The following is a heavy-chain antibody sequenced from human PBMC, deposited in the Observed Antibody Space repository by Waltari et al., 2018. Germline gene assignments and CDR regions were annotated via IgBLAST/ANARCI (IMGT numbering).Heavy chain of an antibody. CDR2: IYQSGTT. CDR1: GGSVSSTDNY. V-gene: IGHV4-30-4*01. D-gene: IGHD3-22*01. J-gene: IGHJ4*02. CDR3: ARLRVSSGSFFPDY. Sequence: QVRLQESGPGLVKPSQTLSLTCTVSGGSVSSTDNYWSWIRQPPGKDLEWMGYIYQSGTTYFNPSLKTRVVMSVDASSNQFSLKLTSVTAADTAVYYCARLRVSSGSFFPDYWGQGTVVTVSS.